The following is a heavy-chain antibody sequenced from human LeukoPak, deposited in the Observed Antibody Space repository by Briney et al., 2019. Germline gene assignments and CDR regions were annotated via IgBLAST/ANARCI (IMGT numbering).Heavy chain of an antibody. V-gene: IGHV3-11*04. CDR2: ISRSGSTK. CDR3: ASTWIQLSDY. D-gene: IGHD5-18*01. Sequence: PGGSLRLSCAASGFTFSDYNMRWIRQAPGKGLEWVSSISRSGSTKYYADSVKGRFTISRDNSKNTLYLQMNSLRAEDTAVYYCASTWIQLSDYWGQGTLVTVSS. CDR1: GFTFSDYN. J-gene: IGHJ4*02.